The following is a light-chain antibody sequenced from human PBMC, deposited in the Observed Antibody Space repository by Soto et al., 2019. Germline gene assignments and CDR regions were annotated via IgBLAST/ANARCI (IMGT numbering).Light chain of an antibody. J-gene: IGKJ2*02. CDR3: QQYDTYSGT. CDR1: QSISSW. Sequence: DIQMTQSPSTLSASVGDRVTITCRASQSISSWLAWYQQKPGKAPKLLIYKASSLESGVPSRFSGSASGTEFTLSISSLQPDDFATYYYQQYDTYSGTFGQGTKLEIK. V-gene: IGKV1-5*03. CDR2: KAS.